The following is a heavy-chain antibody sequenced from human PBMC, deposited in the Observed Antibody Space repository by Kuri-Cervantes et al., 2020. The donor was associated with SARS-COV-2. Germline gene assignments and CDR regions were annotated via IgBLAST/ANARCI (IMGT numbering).Heavy chain of an antibody. D-gene: IGHD5-12*01. CDR3: ARSGYDRAGYFDY. CDR2: INPSGGST. J-gene: IGHJ4*02. V-gene: IGHV1-46*01. CDR1: GYTFTSYY. Sequence: SVNVSCKASGYTFTSYYMHWVRQAPGQGLEWMGIINPSGGSTSYAQKFQGRATMTRDTSTSTVYMELSSLRAEDTAVYYCARSGYDRAGYFDYWGQGTLVTVSS.